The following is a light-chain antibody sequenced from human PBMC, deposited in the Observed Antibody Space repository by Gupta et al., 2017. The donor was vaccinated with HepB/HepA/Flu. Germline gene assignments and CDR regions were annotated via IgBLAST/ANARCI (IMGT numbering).Light chain of an antibody. CDR2: GAS. CDR3: QQYNIWPLT. J-gene: IGKJ4*01. V-gene: IGKV3-15*01. CDR1: QSVSSN. Sequence: TLFLSRGERVTLACRASQSVSSNLAWYQQKPGQAPRLLMYGASTRATGIPARFSGSGSGTEFTLTISSLQSEDFAVYYCQQYNIWPLTFGGGTKVEIK.